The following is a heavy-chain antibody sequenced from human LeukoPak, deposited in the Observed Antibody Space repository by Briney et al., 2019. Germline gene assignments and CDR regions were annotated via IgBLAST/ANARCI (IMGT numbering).Heavy chain of an antibody. J-gene: IGHJ4*02. CDR2: ISGGGGST. Sequence: GGSLRLSCAASGFTFSSHAMSWVRQAPGKGLEWVSAISGGGGSTYYADSVKGRFTISRDNSKNTLYLQMNSLRAEDTAVYYCAKFISSGRRGGFDCWGQGTLVTVSS. CDR1: GFTFSSHA. D-gene: IGHD6-19*01. CDR3: AKFISSGRRGGFDC. V-gene: IGHV3-23*01.